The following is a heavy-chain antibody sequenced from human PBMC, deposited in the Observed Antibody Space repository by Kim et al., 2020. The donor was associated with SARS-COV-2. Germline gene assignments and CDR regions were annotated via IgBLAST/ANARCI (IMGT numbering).Heavy chain of an antibody. CDR3: ARFPGSWYSRYYYYGMDV. V-gene: IGHV4-34*01. D-gene: IGHD6-13*01. CDR1: GGSFSGYY. Sequence: SETLSLTCAVYGGSFSGYYWSWIRQPPGKGLEWIGEINHSGSTNYNPSLKSRVTISVDTSKNQFSLKLSSVTAADTAVYYCARFPGSWYSRYYYYGMDVWGHGTMVTVSS. J-gene: IGHJ6*02. CDR2: INHSGST.